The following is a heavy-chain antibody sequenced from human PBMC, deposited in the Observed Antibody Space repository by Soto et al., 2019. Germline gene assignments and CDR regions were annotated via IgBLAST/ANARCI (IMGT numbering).Heavy chain of an antibody. CDR1: GFTFSSYG. CDR3: TTYDYIWGNDRYRWAY. Sequence: GGSLRLSCAASGFTFSSYGMHWVRQAPGKGLEWVAVISYDGSNKYYADSVKGRFTISRDNSKNTLYLQMNSLRAEDTAMYYCTTYDYIWGNDRYRWAYWGQGTLVTVSS. CDR2: ISYDGSNK. D-gene: IGHD3-16*02. V-gene: IGHV3-30*03. J-gene: IGHJ4*02.